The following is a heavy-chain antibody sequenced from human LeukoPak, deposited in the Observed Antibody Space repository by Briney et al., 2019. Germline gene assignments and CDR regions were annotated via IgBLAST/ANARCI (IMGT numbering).Heavy chain of an antibody. CDR2: ISGSGTST. J-gene: IGHJ2*01. CDR3: AKTLDIADNNYYPGPDWYFDL. CDR1: GFIFSSYD. Sequence: PGGSLRLSCAASGFIFSSYDMSWVRRAPGKGLEWVSAISGSGTSTYYADSVKGRFTISRDNSKNTLDLQMNSLRAEDTAVYYCAKTLDIADNNYYPGPDWYFDLWGRGTLVTVSS. V-gene: IGHV3-23*01. D-gene: IGHD3-22*01.